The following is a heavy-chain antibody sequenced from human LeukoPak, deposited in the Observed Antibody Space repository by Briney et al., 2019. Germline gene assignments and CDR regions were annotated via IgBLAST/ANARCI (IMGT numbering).Heavy chain of an antibody. Sequence: GGSLRLSCAASGFTFGNFAMTWVRQAPGKGLEWVSAITGSGGGKYYAGSVKGRFVISRDNSENTLDLQMNSPRAEDTAVYYCAKGLQHSNLDWGHGTLVTVSS. J-gene: IGHJ4*01. V-gene: IGHV3-23*01. CDR1: GFTFGNFA. CDR2: ITGSGGGK. CDR3: AKGLQHSNLD. D-gene: IGHD5-18*01.